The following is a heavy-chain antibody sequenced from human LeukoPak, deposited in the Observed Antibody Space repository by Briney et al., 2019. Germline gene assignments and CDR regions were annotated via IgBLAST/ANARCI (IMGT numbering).Heavy chain of an antibody. D-gene: IGHD6-13*01. CDR1: GGSFSGYY. V-gene: IGHV4-34*01. CDR3: ARVPLAAPSDWFDP. CDR2: INHSGST. Sequence: SETLSLTCAVYGGSFSGYYWSWIRQPPGEGPEWIGEINHSGSTNYNPSLKSRVTISVDTSKNQFSLKLSSVTAADTAVYYCARVPLAAPSDWFDPWGQGTLVTVSS. J-gene: IGHJ5*02.